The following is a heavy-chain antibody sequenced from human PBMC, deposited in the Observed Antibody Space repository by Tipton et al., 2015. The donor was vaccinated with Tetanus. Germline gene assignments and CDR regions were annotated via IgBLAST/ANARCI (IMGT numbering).Heavy chain of an antibody. D-gene: IGHD1-7*01. Sequence: SLRLSCAASGFTFSSYAMHWVRQAPGKGLEWVAVISYDGSNKYYADSVKGRFTISRDNSKNTLYLQMNSLRAEDTAVYYCARAPYGELLGGYYYYYGMDVWGQGTTVTVSS. J-gene: IGHJ6*02. CDR3: ARAPYGELLGGYYYYYGMDV. CDR2: ISYDGSNK. V-gene: IGHV3-30*04. CDR1: GFTFSSYA.